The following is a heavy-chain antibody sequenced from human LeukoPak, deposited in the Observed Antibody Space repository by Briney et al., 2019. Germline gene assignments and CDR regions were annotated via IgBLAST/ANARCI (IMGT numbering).Heavy chain of an antibody. CDR3: VRGGATFDY. V-gene: IGHV3-7*04. D-gene: IGHD4/OR15-4a*01. J-gene: IGHJ4*02. Sequence: GGSLRLSCAASGFTFINSWMRCVRQAPGKGLEWVANIKLDGSEKYYVDSVKGRFTISRDNAKNSLSLQMTSLRAEDTAVYYCVRGGATFDYWGQGTLVTVSS. CDR1: GFTFINSW. CDR2: IKLDGSEK.